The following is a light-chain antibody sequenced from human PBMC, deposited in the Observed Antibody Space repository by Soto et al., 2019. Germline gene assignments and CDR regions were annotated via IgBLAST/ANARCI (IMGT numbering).Light chain of an antibody. J-gene: IGLJ1*01. Sequence: QSALTQPASVSGSPGQSITISCTGTSGDIGSYNRVSWYQQHPGKAPKLLIYDNNKRPSGIPDRFSGSKSGTSATLGITGLQTGDEADYYCGTWDSSLSAGVFGTGTKLTVL. CDR1: SGDIGSYNR. CDR2: DNN. CDR3: GTWDSSLSAGV. V-gene: IGLV1-51*01.